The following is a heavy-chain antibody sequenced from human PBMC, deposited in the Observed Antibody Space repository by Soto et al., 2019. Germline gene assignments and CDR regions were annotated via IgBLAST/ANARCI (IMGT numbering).Heavy chain of an antibody. J-gene: IGHJ5*02. CDR1: GGSISSYY. V-gene: IGHV4-59*01. Sequence: SETLSLTCTVSGGSISSYYWSWIRQPPGKGLEWIGYIYYSGSTNYNPSLKSRVTISVDTSKSQFSLKLSSVTAADTAVYYCARGYYDSSGYYYGALDWFDPWGQGTLVTVSS. CDR2: IYYSGST. CDR3: ARGYYDSSGYYYGALDWFDP. D-gene: IGHD3-22*01.